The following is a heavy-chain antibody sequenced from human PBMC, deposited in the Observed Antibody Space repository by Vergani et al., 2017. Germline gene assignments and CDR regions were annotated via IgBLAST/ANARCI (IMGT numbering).Heavy chain of an antibody. CDR3: ARSSIAARPWGFGFDY. D-gene: IGHD6-6*01. CDR1: GFTFGDYA. CDR2: ISSSSSYI. J-gene: IGHJ4*02. Sequence: EVQLVESGGGLVQPGRSLRLSCTASGFTFGDYAMSWFRQAPGKGLEWVSSISSSSSYIYYADSVKGRFTISRDNAKNSLYLQMNSLRAEDTAVYYCARSSIAARPWGFGFDYWGQGTLVTVSS. V-gene: IGHV3-21*01.